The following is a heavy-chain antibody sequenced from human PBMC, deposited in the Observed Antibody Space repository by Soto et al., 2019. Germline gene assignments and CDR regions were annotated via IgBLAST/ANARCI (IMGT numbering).Heavy chain of an antibody. CDR3: ARSGGSSSPLDY. D-gene: IGHD6-6*01. CDR2: ISGHNGNT. J-gene: IGHJ4*02. V-gene: IGHV1-18*01. Sequence: QVQLVQSGAEVKQPGASVKVSCKASGYTFSTYDINWVRQAPGQGLEWMGWISGHNGNTNYEQKLQGRVTMTTDASTSTAYMDLRSLRSDGTAVYFCARSGGSSSPLDYWGQGTLVTVSS. CDR1: GYTFSTYD.